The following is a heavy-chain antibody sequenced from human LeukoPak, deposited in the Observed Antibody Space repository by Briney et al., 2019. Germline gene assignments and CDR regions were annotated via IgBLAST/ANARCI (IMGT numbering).Heavy chain of an antibody. CDR1: GFTVRSNY. J-gene: IGHJ4*02. V-gene: IGHV3-23*01. CDR2: INGGGDVT. D-gene: IGHD3-22*01. Sequence: GGSLRLSCAASGFTVRSNYMSWVRQAPGKGLEWVSAINGGGDVTYYADSVQGRFFFSRDNAKNTLYLQLNSLRAEDTAVYYCARNYYDSSGYSPFFDYWGQGTLVTVSS. CDR3: ARNYYDSSGYSPFFDY.